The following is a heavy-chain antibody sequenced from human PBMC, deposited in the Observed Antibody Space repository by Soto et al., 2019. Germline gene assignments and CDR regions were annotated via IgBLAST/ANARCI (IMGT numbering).Heavy chain of an antibody. CDR2: ISAYNGNT. CDR3: ARAYYDFWCGYPVDYYYMDV. V-gene: IGHV1-18*01. D-gene: IGHD3-3*01. J-gene: IGHJ6*03. Sequence: QVPLVQSGAEVKKPGASVKVSCKASGYTFTSYGISWVRQAPGQGLEWMGWISAYNGNTNYAQKLQGRVTMTTDTSTSTAYMELRSLRSDDTAVYYCARAYYDFWCGYPVDYYYMDVWGKGTTVTVSS. CDR1: GYTFTSYG.